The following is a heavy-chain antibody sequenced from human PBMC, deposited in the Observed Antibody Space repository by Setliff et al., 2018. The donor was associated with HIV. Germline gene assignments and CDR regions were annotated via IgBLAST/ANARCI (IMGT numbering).Heavy chain of an antibody. CDR3: AKDHESSGWFRGYIDY. Sequence: GGSLRLSCAASGFTFNKAWMNWVRQAPGKALEWVGRVKSDRDGGTVDYAAPVKGRFTISIDDSRQTLYLQMNSLKTEDTAVYYCAKDHESSGWFRGYIDYWGQGTLVTVSS. D-gene: IGHD6-19*01. CDR1: GFTFNKAW. V-gene: IGHV3-15*07. J-gene: IGHJ4*02. CDR2: VKSDRDGGTV.